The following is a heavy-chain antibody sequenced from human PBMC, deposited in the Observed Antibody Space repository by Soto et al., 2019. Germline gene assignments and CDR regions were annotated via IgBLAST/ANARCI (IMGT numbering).Heavy chain of an antibody. J-gene: IGHJ4*02. D-gene: IGHD6-13*01. CDR1: GGTFSSYR. CDR3: VRDSGAKLSSS. Sequence: PVKVSCQASGGTFSSYRINWVRQAPGQGLEWVGGIVPIYRTADYAQKFQGRVTITADESARTSYMELRSLKPQDTAVYYCVRDSGAKLSSSWGQGTLVTVSS. V-gene: IGHV1-69*13. CDR2: IVPIYRTA.